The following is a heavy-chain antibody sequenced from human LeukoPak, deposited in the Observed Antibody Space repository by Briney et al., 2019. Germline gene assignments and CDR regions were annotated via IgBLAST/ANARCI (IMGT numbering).Heavy chain of an antibody. D-gene: IGHD3-10*01. CDR1: GFTFSSYG. J-gene: IGHJ4*02. V-gene: IGHV3-21*04. CDR3: AKDRGIISDY. Sequence: GGSLRLSCAASGFTFSSYGMNWVRQAPGKGLEWVSSISSSSSYIYSADSVKGRFTISRDNSKNTLYLQMNSLRAEDTAVYYCAKDRGIISDYWGQGTLVTVSS. CDR2: ISSSSSYI.